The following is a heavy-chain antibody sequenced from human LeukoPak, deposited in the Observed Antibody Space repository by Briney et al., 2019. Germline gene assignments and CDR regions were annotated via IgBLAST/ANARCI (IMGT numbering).Heavy chain of an antibody. Sequence: SVKVSCKASGGTFSSYAISWVRQAPGQGLEWMGGIIPIFGTANYAQKFQGRVTITADESTSTAYMELSSLRSEDTAVCYCARVGYGGNSGVFNYFDYWGQGTLVTVSS. CDR2: IIPIFGTA. D-gene: IGHD4-23*01. V-gene: IGHV1-69*13. CDR3: ARVGYGGNSGVFNYFDY. J-gene: IGHJ4*02. CDR1: GGTFSSYA.